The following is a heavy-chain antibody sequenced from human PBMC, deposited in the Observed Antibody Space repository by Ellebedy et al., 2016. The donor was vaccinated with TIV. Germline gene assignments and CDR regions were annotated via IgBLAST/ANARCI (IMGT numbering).Heavy chain of an antibody. V-gene: IGHV4-59*01. CDR1: GGSITNYY. CDR3: ARDETSMVRGVAGALDI. Sequence: PGGSLRLSCTVSGGSITNYYWSWIRQPPGKGLQWIGYISYTGSTKYNSSLKSRVTISVDTSKNQFSLKVTPVTAADTAVYYCARDETSMVRGVAGALDIWGRGTVVTVSS. D-gene: IGHD3-10*01. CDR2: ISYTGST. J-gene: IGHJ3*02.